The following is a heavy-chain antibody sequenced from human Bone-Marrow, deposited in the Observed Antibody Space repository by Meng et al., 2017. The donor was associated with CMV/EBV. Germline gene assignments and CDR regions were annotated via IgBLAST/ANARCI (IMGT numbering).Heavy chain of an antibody. CDR3: ARGFITMVRGVEEAFDY. Sequence: SETLSLTCTVSGGSISSYYWSWIRQPPGKGLEWIGYIYYSGSTNYNPSLKSRVTISVDTSKNQFSLKLSSVTAADTAVYYCARGFITMVRGVEEAFDYWGQGTLVTGSS. D-gene: IGHD3-10*01. CDR1: GGSISSYY. V-gene: IGHV4-59*01. CDR2: IYYSGST. J-gene: IGHJ4*02.